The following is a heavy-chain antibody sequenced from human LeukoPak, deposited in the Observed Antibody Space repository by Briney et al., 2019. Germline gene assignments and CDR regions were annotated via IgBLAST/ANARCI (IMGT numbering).Heavy chain of an antibody. CDR2: INPSSGRT. V-gene: IGHV1-46*01. CDR3: AREPSLRYCSSTSCHMDV. J-gene: IGHJ6*03. Sequence: ASVKVSCKASGHTFTNYYMHWVRQAPGQGLEWMGIINPSSGRTSYAQKFQGKVTMTRDTSTNTSYMEVSSLRSEDTAVYYCAREPSLRYCSSTSCHMDVWGKGTTVTVSS. CDR1: GHTFTNYY. D-gene: IGHD2-2*01.